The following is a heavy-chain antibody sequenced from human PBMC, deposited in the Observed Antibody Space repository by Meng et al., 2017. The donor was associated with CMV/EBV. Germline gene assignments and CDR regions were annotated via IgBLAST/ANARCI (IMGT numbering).Heavy chain of an antibody. Sequence: QVQLQGSGQGLVKPSQTLSLTCTVSGGSISSGEYYWSWIRQPPGKGLEWIGYIYYSGSTYYNPSLKSRVTISVDTSKNQFSLKLSSVTAADTAVYYCARVGRTSCYDYWGQGTLVTVSS. CDR1: GGSISSGEYY. CDR3: ARVGRTSCYDY. D-gene: IGHD2-2*01. V-gene: IGHV4-30-4*08. J-gene: IGHJ4*02. CDR2: IYYSGST.